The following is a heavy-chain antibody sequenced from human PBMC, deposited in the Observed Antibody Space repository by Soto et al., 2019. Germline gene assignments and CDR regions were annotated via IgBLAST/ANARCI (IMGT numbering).Heavy chain of an antibody. J-gene: IGHJ6*02. CDR3: ASTLRFLEWFRHYYYYGMDV. D-gene: IGHD3-3*01. Sequence: PGGSLRLSCAASGFTFSSYGMHWVRQAPGKGLEWVAVIWYDGSNKYYADSVKGRFTISRDNSKNTLYLQMNSLRAEDTAVYYCASTLRFLEWFRHYYYYGMDVWGQGTTVTVSS. CDR1: GFTFSSYG. CDR2: IWYDGSNK. V-gene: IGHV3-33*01.